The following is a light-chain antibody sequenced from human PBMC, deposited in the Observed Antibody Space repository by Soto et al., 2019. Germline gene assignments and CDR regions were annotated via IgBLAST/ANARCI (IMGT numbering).Light chain of an antibody. J-gene: IGKJ2*01. CDR2: GAS. V-gene: IGKV3-15*01. CDR3: QQYNYWYT. Sequence: EIVITQSPATLSVSPGDRATLACRASQSVSSNLAWYQQKPGQAPRLIMYGASTRATGIPARFSGSGSGTEFTLTISSLQSEDFAVYYCQQYNYWYTFGQGTKLEIK. CDR1: QSVSSN.